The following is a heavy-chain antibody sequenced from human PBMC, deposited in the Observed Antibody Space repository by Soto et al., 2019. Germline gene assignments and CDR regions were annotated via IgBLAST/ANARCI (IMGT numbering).Heavy chain of an antibody. V-gene: IGHV3-11*01. D-gene: IGHD3-10*01. CDR3: ARAPYYGSGPYYYYALDV. CDR1: GLTFSDHS. CDR2: ISSSAGTI. Sequence: QVQLVESGGGLVKPGGSLRLSCAASGLTFSDHSMTWIRQAPGKGLEWISYISSSAGTIYYADAVKGRFTISRDNAMNSLYLHMTTLKAEDTAVYYGARAPYYGSGPYYYYALDVWGQGTMVTVSS. J-gene: IGHJ6*02.